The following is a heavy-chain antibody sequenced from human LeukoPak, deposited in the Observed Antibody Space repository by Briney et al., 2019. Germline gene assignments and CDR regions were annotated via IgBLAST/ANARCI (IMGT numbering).Heavy chain of an antibody. CDR3: ANPNMDV. J-gene: IGHJ6*03. CDR1: GFTVSSDE. V-gene: IGHV3-30*02. CDR2: IRYDGSNK. Sequence: GGSLRLSCAASGFTVSSDEMSWVRQAPGKGLEWVAFIRYDGSNKYYADSVKGRFTISRDNSKNTLYLQMNSLRAEDTAVYYCANPNMDVWGKGTTVTVSS.